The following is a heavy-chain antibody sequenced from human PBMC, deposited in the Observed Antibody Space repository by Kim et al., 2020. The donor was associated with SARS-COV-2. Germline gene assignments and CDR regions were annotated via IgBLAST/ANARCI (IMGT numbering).Heavy chain of an antibody. D-gene: IGHD4-17*01. Sequence: GGSLRLSCAASGFTFSSYAMRWVRQAPGKGLEWVSAISGSGGSTYYADSVKGRFTISRDNSKNTLYLQMNSLRAEDTAVYYCAKDSKHHGYGGNFDYWVQSTLVTVSS. V-gene: IGHV3-23*01. CDR1: GFTFSSYA. CDR2: ISGSGGST. J-gene: IGHJ4*02. CDR3: AKDSKHHGYGGNFDY.